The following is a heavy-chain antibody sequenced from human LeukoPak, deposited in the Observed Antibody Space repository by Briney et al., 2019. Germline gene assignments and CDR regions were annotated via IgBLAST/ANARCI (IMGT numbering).Heavy chain of an antibody. J-gene: IGHJ4*02. CDR1: GYTFTSYD. CDR2: VNPNSGGT. Sequence: ASVKVSCKASGYTFTSYDINWVRQAPGQGLEWMGWVNPNSGGTDYAQKFQGRVTMTRDTSISTAYMELSRLRSDDAAVYYCARDYSGGVGDYWGQGTLVTVSS. CDR3: ARDYSGGVGDY. D-gene: IGHD2-15*01. V-gene: IGHV1-2*02.